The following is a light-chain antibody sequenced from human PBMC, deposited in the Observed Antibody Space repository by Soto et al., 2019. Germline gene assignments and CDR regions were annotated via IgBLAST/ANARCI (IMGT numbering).Light chain of an antibody. CDR3: CSYAPSRTLL. J-gene: IGLJ2*01. CDR2: EGN. CDR1: SSVVGTYNL. Sequence: QSVLTQPASVCGSPGESITISCTGTSSVVGTYNLVTWYQQHPGRVPKLILYEGNKRPSGASSRFSASKSGNTASLTISGLQAEDEADYFCCSYAPSRTLLFGGGTKVTVL. V-gene: IGLV2-23*01.